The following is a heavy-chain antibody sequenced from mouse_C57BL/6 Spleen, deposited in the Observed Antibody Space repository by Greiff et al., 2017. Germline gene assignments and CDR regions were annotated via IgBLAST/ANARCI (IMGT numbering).Heavy chain of an antibody. CDR1: GYTFTGYW. CDR2: ILPRSGST. D-gene: IGHD2-4*01. CDR3: ERRGITWTWLCY. Sequence: VQLQQSGAELMKPGASVKLSCKASGYTFTGYWIEWVKQRPGHGLEWIGEILPRSGSTNNNEKFKGKATFTADTASNTAYMQLSSLTTEDSAIYDCERRGITWTWLCYWGQGILVTVSA. J-gene: IGHJ3*01. V-gene: IGHV1-9*01.